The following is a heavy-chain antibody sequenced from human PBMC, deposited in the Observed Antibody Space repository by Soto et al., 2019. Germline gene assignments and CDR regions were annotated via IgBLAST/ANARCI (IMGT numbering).Heavy chain of an antibody. Sequence: EVQLLESGGGFVQPGGSLTLSCSTSGFTFKACAISWVRQAPGKGLEWVSGISGSGGATYYTDSVEGRFTISKDFSKNTVSLQMTGLRVDDTAVYYCARTRTAFYRYYFDSWGQGALVTVS. J-gene: IGHJ4*02. CDR1: GFTFKACA. V-gene: IGHV3-23*01. CDR3: ARTRTAFYRYYFDS. D-gene: IGHD2-21*02. CDR2: ISGSGGAT.